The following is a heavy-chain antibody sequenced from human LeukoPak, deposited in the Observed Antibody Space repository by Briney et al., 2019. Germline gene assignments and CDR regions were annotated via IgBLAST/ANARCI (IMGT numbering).Heavy chain of an antibody. D-gene: IGHD3-22*01. CDR1: GYTFTGYY. J-gene: IGHJ4*02. CDR2: INPNSGGT. V-gene: IGHV1-2*02. CDR3: ARVVIPTYYFDY. Sequence: ASVKVSCKASGYTFTGYYMHWVRQAPGQGLEWMGWINPNSGGTNYEQKFQGRVTMTRDTSISTAYMELSRLRSDDTAVYYCARVVIPTYYFDYWGQGTLVTVSS.